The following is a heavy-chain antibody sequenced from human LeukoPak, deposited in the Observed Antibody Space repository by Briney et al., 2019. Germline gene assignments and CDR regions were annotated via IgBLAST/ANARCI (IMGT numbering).Heavy chain of an antibody. V-gene: IGHV3-7*01. D-gene: IGHD2-2*01. CDR3: ARDREYYALGYFDY. CDR1: GFTFSNAW. CDR2: IKQDGSEK. Sequence: GGSLRLSCAASGFTFSNAWMNWVRQAPGKGLEWVANIKQDGSEKYYVDSVKGRFTISRDNAKNSLYLQMNSLRAEDTAVYYCARDREYYALGYFDYWGQGTLVTVSS. J-gene: IGHJ4*02.